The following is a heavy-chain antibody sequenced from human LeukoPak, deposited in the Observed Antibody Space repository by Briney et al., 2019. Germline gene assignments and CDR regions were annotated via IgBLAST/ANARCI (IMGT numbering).Heavy chain of an antibody. Sequence: ASVKVSCKASGYTFTSYGIAWVRQAPGQGLEWMGWISAYNGNTDYAQKLQGRVTMTTDTSTSTAYMELRSLRSDDTAVYYCARLLFRIGGYYYGMDVWGQGTTVTVSS. CDR1: GYTFTSYG. J-gene: IGHJ6*02. V-gene: IGHV1-18*01. CDR2: ISAYNGNT. CDR3: ARLLFRIGGYYYGMDV. D-gene: IGHD2-21*02.